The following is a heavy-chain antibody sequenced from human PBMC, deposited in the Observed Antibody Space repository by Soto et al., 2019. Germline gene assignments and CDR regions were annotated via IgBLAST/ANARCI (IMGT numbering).Heavy chain of an antibody. CDR1: GFTFRTYA. Sequence: PGGSLRLSCAASGFTFRTYAMSWVRQGPGKGLEWVSSISVSGSPYYADPVKGRFTVSRDNSKDTLYLQMNSLTAEDTAVYFCAKNYFFDSWGPGTLVTVSS. CDR2: ISVSGSP. CDR3: AKNYFFDS. J-gene: IGHJ4*02. V-gene: IGHV3-23*01.